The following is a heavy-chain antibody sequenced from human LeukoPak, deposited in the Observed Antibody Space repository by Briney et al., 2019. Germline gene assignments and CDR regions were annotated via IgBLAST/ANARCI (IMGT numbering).Heavy chain of an antibody. CDR3: AREGSYCVGGDCYSFDF. J-gene: IGHJ4*02. CDR1: GYRFISNY. D-gene: IGHD2-21*02. Sequence: ASVKVSCKASGYRFISNYIQWVRQAPGLGPEWMGWMHPGNGNTRYAEKFQGRVTMTRDTSINTAYMDLNSLRSDGTAVYYCAREGSYCVGGDCYSFDFWGQGTLITVS. V-gene: IGHV1-2*02. CDR2: MHPGNGNT.